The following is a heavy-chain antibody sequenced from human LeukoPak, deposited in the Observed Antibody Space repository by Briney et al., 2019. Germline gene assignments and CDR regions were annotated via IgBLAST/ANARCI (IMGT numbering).Heavy chain of an antibody. J-gene: IGHJ4*02. D-gene: IGHD6-19*01. Sequence: ASVKVSCKASGYTFTSYGISWVRQASGQGLEWMGIINPSGGSTSYAQKFQGRVTMTRDTSTSTVYMELSSLRSEDAAVYYCARDREGSGWYYDWGQGTLVTVSS. CDR1: GYTFTSYG. CDR3: ARDREGSGWYYD. V-gene: IGHV1-46*01. CDR2: INPSGGST.